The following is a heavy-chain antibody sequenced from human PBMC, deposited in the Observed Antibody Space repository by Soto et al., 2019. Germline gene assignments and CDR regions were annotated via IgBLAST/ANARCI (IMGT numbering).Heavy chain of an antibody. V-gene: IGHV4-59*01. CDR1: GASNSNCY. J-gene: IGHJ6*03. CDR2: IYYTGST. CDR3: ARAQIVVGHIDV. D-gene: IGHD2-2*01. Sequence: SETLSLTCTVSGASNSNCYWTWIRQPPGKGLEWIGYIYYTGSTNYNPSLRSRVTMSMDTSKNQFSLKLSSATAADTAVYYCARAQIVVGHIDVWGKGATVTVSS.